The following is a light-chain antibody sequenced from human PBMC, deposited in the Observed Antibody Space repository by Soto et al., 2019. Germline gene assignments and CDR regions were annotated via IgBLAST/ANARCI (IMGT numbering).Light chain of an antibody. CDR2: GAS. Sequence: EIVMTQSPATLSVSPGERATLSCRAGQNIHTNLAWYQQKPGQAPRLLFYGASTGATGLPARFSGSGSGTEFTLTINSLQSEDFALYYCQQYNNWPQKFGQGTKVAIK. CDR3: QQYNNWPQK. V-gene: IGKV3-15*01. CDR1: QNIHTN. J-gene: IGKJ1*01.